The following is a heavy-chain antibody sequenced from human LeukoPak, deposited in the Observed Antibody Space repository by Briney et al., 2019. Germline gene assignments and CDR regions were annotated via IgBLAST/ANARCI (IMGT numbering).Heavy chain of an antibody. J-gene: IGHJ6*03. CDR3: AKDLLQQLASYYYMDV. CDR1: GFTFSSYA. D-gene: IGHD6-13*01. CDR2: ISGSGGST. Sequence: GGSLRLSCAASGFTFSSYAMSWVRQAPGKGLEWVSAISGSGGSTYYADSVKGRFTISRDNSKNTLYLQMNSLRAEDTAVYYCAKDLLQQLASYYYMDVWGKGTTVTVSS. V-gene: IGHV3-23*01.